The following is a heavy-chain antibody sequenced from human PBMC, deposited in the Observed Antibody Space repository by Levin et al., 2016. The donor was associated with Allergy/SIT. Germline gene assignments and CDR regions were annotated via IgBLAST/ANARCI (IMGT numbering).Heavy chain of an antibody. J-gene: IGHJ4*02. CDR3: GRDNPVVSF. CDR1: GLSFSEHG. CDR2: IRSDGSDK. V-gene: IGHV3-30*02. D-gene: IGHD1-14*01. Sequence: GGSLRLSCAVSGLSFSEHGMHWVRQAPGKGLEWVAFIRSDGSDKFYGDSVKGRFTISRDDSKHTLYLQMNSLGPEDTAVYYCGRDNPVVSFWGQGTLVTVSS.